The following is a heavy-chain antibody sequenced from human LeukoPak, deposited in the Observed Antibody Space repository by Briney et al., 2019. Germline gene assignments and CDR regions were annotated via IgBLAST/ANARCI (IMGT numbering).Heavy chain of an antibody. Sequence: PSETLSLTCTVSGYSINTGYYWGWIRQPPGKGLGWVGNIYYSGSTSYNPSLKSRVTISVDTSKNHFSLKLRSVTAADTAVYYCARRPRAGWFDPWGQRTLVTVSS. CDR2: IYYSGST. CDR1: GYSINTGYY. V-gene: IGHV4-38-2*02. J-gene: IGHJ5*01. CDR3: ARRPRAGWFDP.